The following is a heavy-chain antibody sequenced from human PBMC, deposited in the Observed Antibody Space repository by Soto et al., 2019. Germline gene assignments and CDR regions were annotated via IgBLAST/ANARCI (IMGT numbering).Heavy chain of an antibody. D-gene: IGHD2-15*01. CDR1: GYTFTSYD. CDR3: ARGSRARYCSGGSCYVY. CDR2: MNPNSGNT. Sequence: QVPLVQSGAEVKKPGASVKVSCKASGYTFTSYDINWVRQATGQGLEWMGWMNPNSGNTGYAQKFQGRVTMTRNTSISTAYMELSSLRSEDTAVYYCARGSRARYCSGGSCYVYWGQGTLVTVSS. J-gene: IGHJ4*02. V-gene: IGHV1-8*01.